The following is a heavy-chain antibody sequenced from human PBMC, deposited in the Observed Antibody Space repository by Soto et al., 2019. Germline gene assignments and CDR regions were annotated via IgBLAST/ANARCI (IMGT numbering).Heavy chain of an antibody. Sequence: PGESLKISCKGSGYSFTSYWISWVRQMPGKGLEWMGRIDPSDSYTNYSPSFQGHATISADKSISTAYLQWSSLKASDTAMYYCARPRYMAMAIAAAGTGNWFDPWGQGTLVTVSS. D-gene: IGHD6-13*01. V-gene: IGHV5-10-1*01. CDR1: GYSFTSYW. CDR3: ARPRYMAMAIAAAGTGNWFDP. CDR2: IDPSDSYT. J-gene: IGHJ5*02.